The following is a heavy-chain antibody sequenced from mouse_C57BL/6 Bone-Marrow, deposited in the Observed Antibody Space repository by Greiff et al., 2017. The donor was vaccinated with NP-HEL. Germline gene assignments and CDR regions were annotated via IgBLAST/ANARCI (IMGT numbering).Heavy chain of an antibody. J-gene: IGHJ1*03. CDR3: AREYVYGNYGYFDV. D-gene: IGHD2-1*01. Sequence: EVKVVESEGGLVQPGSSMKLSCTASGFTFSDYYMAWVRQVPEKGLEWVANINYDGSSTYYLDSLKSRFIISRDNAKNILYLQMSSLKSEDTATYYCAREYVYGNYGYFDVWGTGTTVTVSS. CDR2: INYDGSST. CDR1: GFTFSDYY. V-gene: IGHV5-16*01.